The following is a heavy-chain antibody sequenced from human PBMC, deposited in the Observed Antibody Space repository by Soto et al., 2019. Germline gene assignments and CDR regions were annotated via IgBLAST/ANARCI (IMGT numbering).Heavy chain of an antibody. V-gene: IGHV4-39*01. CDR1: GGSISDISYC. CDR2: MFYSGAT. D-gene: IGHD2-15*01. Sequence: ETLSLTCTVSGGSISDISYCGGWIRQPPGKGLQWIGCMFYSGATYYNPSLKNRVTLSVDTSNNEFSLKLVSVTAPDTAVYYCARHKSGSDWLDPWGQGTLVTVSS. CDR3: ARHKSGSDWLDP. J-gene: IGHJ5*02.